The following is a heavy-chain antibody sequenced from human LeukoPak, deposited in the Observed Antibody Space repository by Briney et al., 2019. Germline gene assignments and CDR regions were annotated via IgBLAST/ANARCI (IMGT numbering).Heavy chain of an antibody. CDR3: ARVNGGYESIGMDY. CDR1: GFTFRRYW. D-gene: IGHD5-12*01. Sequence: PGGSLRLSCTASGFTFRRYWMNWVRHVPGKGLEWVSRIHGDGSRTMYADSVKGRFTISRDNTKNTLYLQMNSLRAEDTAVYCCARVNGGYESIGMDYWGQGTLVTVSS. V-gene: IGHV3-74*03. J-gene: IGHJ4*02. CDR2: IHGDGSRT.